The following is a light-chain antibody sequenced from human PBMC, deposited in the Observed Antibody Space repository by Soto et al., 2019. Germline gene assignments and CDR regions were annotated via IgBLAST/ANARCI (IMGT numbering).Light chain of an antibody. CDR2: GSF. CDR3: QQYNDRPPIT. Sequence: EIVMTLSPVTLSASPGESATLSCRASQSVDNNVAWYQQKPGQAPRLLIVGSFARATGIPARFSGSGSGSEFTLTISGLQSEDFAVYYCQQYNDRPPITFGQGTRLANK. J-gene: IGKJ5*01. V-gene: IGKV3-15*01. CDR1: QSVDNN.